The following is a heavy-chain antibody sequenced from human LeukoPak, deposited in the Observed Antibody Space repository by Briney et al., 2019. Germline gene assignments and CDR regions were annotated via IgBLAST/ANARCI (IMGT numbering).Heavy chain of an antibody. D-gene: IGHD1-1*01. CDR1: GFTLTSYA. J-gene: IGHJ6*02. Sequence: GGSLRLSCAASGFTLTSYAMSWVRQAPGKGLEWVSLTYSDGSTSYTESVKGRFTISRDNSKNTLSLQLNSLRAEDTAVYYCARDGGSSTKEPTGGYYYYGMDVWGQGTAVTVFS. CDR2: TYSDGST. CDR3: ARDGGSSTKEPTGGYYYYGMDV. V-gene: IGHV3-53*01.